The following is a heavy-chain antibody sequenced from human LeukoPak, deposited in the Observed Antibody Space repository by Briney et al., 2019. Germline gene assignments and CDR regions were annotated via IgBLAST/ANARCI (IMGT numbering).Heavy chain of an antibody. CDR2: INPNSGAT. CDR3: ARVPTYREPGGNWFDP. CDR1: GYTFTGYY. D-gene: IGHD1-26*01. Sequence: ASVKVSCRASGYTFTGYYIHWVRLAPGQGFEWMGWINPNSGATNYAQKFQGRVTMTRDTSISTAYMELSWLRSDDTAVYYCARVPTYREPGGNWFDPWGQGTLVTVSS. V-gene: IGHV1-2*02. J-gene: IGHJ5*02.